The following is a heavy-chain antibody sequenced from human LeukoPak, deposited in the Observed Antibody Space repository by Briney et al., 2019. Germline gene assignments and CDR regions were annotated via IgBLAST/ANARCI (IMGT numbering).Heavy chain of an antibody. CDR2: VYGGGNT. D-gene: IGHD5-24*01. Sequence: GGSLRLSCAASGFTFANDRMSWVRQALGKGLEWVSTVYGGGNTAYADSVKGRFTISRDTSKNTLLLQMNSLRAEDTALYFCVRERFGAIVENWGQGALVIVPS. CDR1: GFTFANDR. J-gene: IGHJ4*02. V-gene: IGHV3-53*01. CDR3: VRERFGAIVEN.